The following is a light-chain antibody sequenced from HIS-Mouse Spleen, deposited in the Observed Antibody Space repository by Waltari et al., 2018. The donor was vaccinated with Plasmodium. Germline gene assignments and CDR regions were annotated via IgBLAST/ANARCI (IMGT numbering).Light chain of an antibody. CDR2: EDS. CDR1: ALPKNY. J-gene: IGLJ3*02. V-gene: IGLV3-10*01. Sequence: SYELTQPPPVSVSPGQTARITCYGDALPKNYAYWYQQKSGQAPVLVLYEDSKRPSGIPERFSGSSSGTMATLTISGAQVEDEADYYCYSTDSSGNHRVFGGGTKLTVL. CDR3: YSTDSSGNHRV.